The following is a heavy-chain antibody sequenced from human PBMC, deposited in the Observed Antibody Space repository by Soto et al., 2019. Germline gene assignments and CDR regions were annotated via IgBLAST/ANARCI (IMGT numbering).Heavy chain of an antibody. CDR1: GVNFSSYG. CDR3: ARDVLSGVVPAALGS. J-gene: IGHJ5*02. V-gene: IGHV3-21*01. Sequence: GVSLRLSCAASGVNFSSYGMNWVRQAPGKGLEWVSSISSSSSYIYYADSVKGRFTISRDNAKNSLYLQMNSLRAEDTAVYYCARDVLSGVVPAALGSWGQGTLVTVSS. CDR2: ISSSSSYI. D-gene: IGHD2-2*01.